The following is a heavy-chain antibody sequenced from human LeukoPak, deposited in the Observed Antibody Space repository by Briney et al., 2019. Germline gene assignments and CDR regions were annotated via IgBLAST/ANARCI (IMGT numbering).Heavy chain of an antibody. D-gene: IGHD3-22*01. Sequence: ASVKVSCKASGYTFTSYGISWVRQAPGQGLEWMGWINTYNGNTDYAQKLQGRVTMTTDISTSTAYMELRSLRSDDTAVYYCARDARYYYDSSGYYARGEADYWGQGTLVTVSS. CDR1: GYTFTSYG. J-gene: IGHJ4*02. CDR3: ARDARYYYDSSGYYARGEADY. V-gene: IGHV1-18*01. CDR2: INTYNGNT.